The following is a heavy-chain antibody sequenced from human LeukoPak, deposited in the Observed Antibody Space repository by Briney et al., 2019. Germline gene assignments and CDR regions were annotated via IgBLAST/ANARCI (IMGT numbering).Heavy chain of an antibody. CDR1: GYTFTGYY. CDR2: INPNSGGT. J-gene: IGHJ5*02. D-gene: IGHD5-18*01. Sequence: GASVKVSCKAPGYTFTGYYMHWVRQAPGQGLEWMGWINPNSGGTNYAQEFQGRVTMTRDTSISTAYMELGRLRSDDTAVYYCARPGPDTAMASVSWFDPWGQGTLVTVSS. V-gene: IGHV1-2*02. CDR3: ARPGPDTAMASVSWFDP.